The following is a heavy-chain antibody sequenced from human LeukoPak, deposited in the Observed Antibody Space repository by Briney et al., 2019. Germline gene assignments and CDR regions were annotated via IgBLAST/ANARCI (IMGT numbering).Heavy chain of an antibody. V-gene: IGHV4-59*04. CDR2: VFHSGYT. D-gene: IGHD2-2*01. CDR3: ATQGSTSHTYFDY. Sequence: SETLSLTCTVSGGSLSSYYWSWIRQPPGKGLEWIGSVFHSGYTYYNPSLKTRITMSGDTSNNQLSLRLSSVTAADTAVYYCATQGSTSHTYFDYWGQGTLVTVSS. CDR1: GGSLSSYY. J-gene: IGHJ4*02.